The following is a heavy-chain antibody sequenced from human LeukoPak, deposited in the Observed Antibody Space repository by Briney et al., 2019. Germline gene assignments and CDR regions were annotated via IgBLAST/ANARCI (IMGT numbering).Heavy chain of an antibody. J-gene: IGHJ4*02. CDR1: GGTFSSYA. CDR3: ARESTDYYDSSGYYYGPVY. CDR2: IIPIFGTA. D-gene: IGHD3-22*01. Sequence: SVKVSCKASGGTFSSYAISWVRQASGQGLEWMGGIIPIFGTANYAQSFRGRVTITADESTSTAYMELSNLRSEDTAMYYCARESTDYYDSSGYYYGPVYWGQGTLVTVSS. V-gene: IGHV1-69*13.